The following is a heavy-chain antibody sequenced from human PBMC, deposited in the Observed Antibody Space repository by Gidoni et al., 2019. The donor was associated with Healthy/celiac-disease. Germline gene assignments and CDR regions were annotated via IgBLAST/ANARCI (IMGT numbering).Heavy chain of an antibody. CDR2: IDYSGST. CDR3: ARHGGDPTWGGFDP. Sequence: QLPLQESAPGLVKPSETLSLPCTVSGGSISSSSYYWGWIRQPPGKGLEWIGSIDYSGSTYYNPSIKSRVTISVDTSKNQFSLKLSSVTAADTAVYYCARHGGDPTWGGFDPWGQGTLVTVSS. CDR1: GGSISSSSYY. V-gene: IGHV4-39*01. D-gene: IGHD3-16*01. J-gene: IGHJ5*02.